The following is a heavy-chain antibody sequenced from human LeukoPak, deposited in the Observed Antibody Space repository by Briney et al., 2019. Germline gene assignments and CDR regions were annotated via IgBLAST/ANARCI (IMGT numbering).Heavy chain of an antibody. D-gene: IGHD3-10*01. Sequence: GGSLRLSCEGSAFIFSGHWMNWVRQTPGKGLEWVASIKEDGSERQYVDSVKGRFSISRDNTKGSLFLQLNSLRAEDTAVYYCARVGPLWFGELFTPLPYYYYYGMDVWGQGTTVTVSS. CDR1: AFIFSGHW. V-gene: IGHV3-7*03. CDR3: ARVGPLWFGELFTPLPYYYYYGMDV. J-gene: IGHJ6*02. CDR2: IKEDGSER.